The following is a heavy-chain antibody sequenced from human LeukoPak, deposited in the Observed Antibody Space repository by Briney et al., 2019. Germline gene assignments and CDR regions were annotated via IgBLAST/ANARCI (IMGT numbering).Heavy chain of an antibody. CDR3: ARGIAWLQLAFDI. J-gene: IGHJ3*02. D-gene: IGHD5-24*01. Sequence: SETLSLTCTVSGGSISSYYWSWIRQPPGKGLEWIGYIYYSGSTNYNPSLKSRVTISVDTSKNQFSLKLSSVTAADTAVYYCARGIAWLQLAFDIWGQGTMVTVSS. CDR1: GGSISSYY. V-gene: IGHV4-59*01. CDR2: IYYSGST.